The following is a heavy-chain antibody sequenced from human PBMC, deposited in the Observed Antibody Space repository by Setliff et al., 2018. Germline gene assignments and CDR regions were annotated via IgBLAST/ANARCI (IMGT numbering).Heavy chain of an antibody. CDR1: GFTFSSYW. J-gene: IGHJ4*02. CDR2: IKQDGSEK. Sequence: PGGSLRLSCAASGFTFSSYWMSWVRQAPGKGLEWVANIKQDGSEKYYVDSVKGRFTISRDNAKNSLYLQMNSLRAEDTAVYYCARGPLKYYDFWSGYPSIDYWGQGTLVTVSS. D-gene: IGHD3-3*01. CDR3: ARGPLKYYDFWSGYPSIDY. V-gene: IGHV3-7*01.